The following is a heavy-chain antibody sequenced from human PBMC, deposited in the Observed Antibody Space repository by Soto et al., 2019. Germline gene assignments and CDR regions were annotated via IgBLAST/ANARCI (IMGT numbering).Heavy chain of an antibody. V-gene: IGHV5-51*01. D-gene: IGHD3-10*01. CDR3: ARSLARYYGSGIFYYYGMDV. CDR2: IYPGDSDT. Sequence: GESLKISCKGSGYSFTGYWIGWVRQMPGKGLEWMGIIYPGDSDTRYSPSFQGQVTISADKSISTAYLQWSSLKASDTAMYYCARSLARYYGSGIFYYYGMDVWGQGTTVTVSS. J-gene: IGHJ6*02. CDR1: GYSFTGYW.